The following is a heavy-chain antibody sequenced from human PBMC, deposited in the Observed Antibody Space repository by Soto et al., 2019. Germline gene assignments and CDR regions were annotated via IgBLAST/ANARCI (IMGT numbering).Heavy chain of an antibody. CDR2: LYHSGNT. J-gene: IGHJ4*02. V-gene: IGHV4-39*01. CDR3: VSGDHRITSTIDS. D-gene: IGHD1-20*01. CDR1: GGSINSSRYY. Sequence: SETLSLTCSVSGGSINSSRYYWGWIRQAPGKGLQWIGNLYHSGNTYYNPSLTSRVSISGDPSQSQLSLRVTSVTAADTAVYYFVSGDHRITSTIDSWGRGTLVSVSS.